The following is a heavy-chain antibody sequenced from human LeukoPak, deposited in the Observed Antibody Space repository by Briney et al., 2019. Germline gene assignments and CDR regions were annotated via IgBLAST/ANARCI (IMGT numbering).Heavy chain of an antibody. D-gene: IGHD4-23*01. Sequence: GGSLRLSCAASGFTFSSYEMNWVRQAPGKGLEWVSYISSSGSTIYYADSVKGRFTISRDNAKNSLYLQMNGLRAEDTAVYYCARADDYGGNLLFDYWGQGTLVTVSS. CDR2: ISSSGSTI. J-gene: IGHJ4*02. CDR3: ARADDYGGNLLFDY. CDR1: GFTFSSYE. V-gene: IGHV3-48*03.